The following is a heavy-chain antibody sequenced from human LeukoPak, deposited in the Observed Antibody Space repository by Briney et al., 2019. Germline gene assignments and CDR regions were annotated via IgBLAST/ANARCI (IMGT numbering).Heavy chain of an antibody. D-gene: IGHD3-3*01. V-gene: IGHV1-8*01. J-gene: IGHJ5*02. Sequence: ASVKVSCKASGYTFTSYDINWVRQATGQGLEWMGWMNPNSGNTGYAQKFQGRVTMTRNTSISTAYMELSSLRSEDTAAYYCARAPTYDFWSGYYTRYHWFDPWGQGTLVTVSS. CDR1: GYTFTSYD. CDR2: MNPNSGNT. CDR3: ARAPTYDFWSGYYTRYHWFDP.